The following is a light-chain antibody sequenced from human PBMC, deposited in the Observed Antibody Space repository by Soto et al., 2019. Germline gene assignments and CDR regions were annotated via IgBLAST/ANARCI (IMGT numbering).Light chain of an antibody. CDR2: GNS. CDR1: SSHIGAGYD. CDR3: QSYDSSLSGSYV. V-gene: IGLV1-40*01. J-gene: IGLJ1*01. Sequence: QSVLTQPPSVSGAPGQRVTISCTGSSSHIGAGYDVHWYQQLPGTAPKLLIYGNSNRPSGVPDRFSGSKSGTSASLAIAGLQAEYEADYYCQSYDSSLSGSYVFGTGTKLTVL.